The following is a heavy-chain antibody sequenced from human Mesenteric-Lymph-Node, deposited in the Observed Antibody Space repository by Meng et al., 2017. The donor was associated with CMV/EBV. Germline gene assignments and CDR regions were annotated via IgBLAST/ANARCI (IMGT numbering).Heavy chain of an antibody. Sequence: ESLKISCAASGFTFDNYGMSWVRQAPGKGLEWVSLIFGSGSKTYYAVSMKGRFTISRENSKNMLYLQINNVRAEDTAVYYCAKGKYELIYSFDYWGQGTLVTVSS. J-gene: IGHJ4*02. CDR2: IFGSGSKT. V-gene: IGHV3-23*03. CDR3: AKGKYELIYSFDY. D-gene: IGHD5-12*01. CDR1: GFTFDNYG.